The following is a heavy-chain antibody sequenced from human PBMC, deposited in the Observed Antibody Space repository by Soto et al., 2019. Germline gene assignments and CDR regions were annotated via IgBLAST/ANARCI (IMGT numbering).Heavy chain of an antibody. CDR1: GFTFSSYS. Sequence: EVQLVESGGGLVKPGGSLRLSCAASGFTFSSYSMNWVRQAPGKGLEWVSSISSSSSYIYYADSVKGRFTISSDNAKNSLYLQMNSLRAEDTAVYYCARSPRAVAGEFDYWGQGTLVTVSS. J-gene: IGHJ4*02. D-gene: IGHD6-19*01. V-gene: IGHV3-21*01. CDR2: ISSSSSYI. CDR3: ARSPRAVAGEFDY.